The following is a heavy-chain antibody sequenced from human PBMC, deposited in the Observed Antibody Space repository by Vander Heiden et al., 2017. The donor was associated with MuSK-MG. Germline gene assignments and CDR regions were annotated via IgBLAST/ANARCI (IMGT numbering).Heavy chain of an antibody. J-gene: IGHJ3*02. D-gene: IGHD4-17*01. V-gene: IGHV4-38-2*01. CDR2: ISHSGST. CDR1: GYSITSHY. CDR3: ARHTVEAAFDI. Sequence: QVQLQESGPGLVRPSETLSLTCDVSGYSITSHYWAWIRQPPGKGLEYIATISHSGSTSYTPSLRSRVTISVDTSKNKFSLNLKSVTASDTAVYYCARHTVEAAFDIWGQGTRVTVSS.